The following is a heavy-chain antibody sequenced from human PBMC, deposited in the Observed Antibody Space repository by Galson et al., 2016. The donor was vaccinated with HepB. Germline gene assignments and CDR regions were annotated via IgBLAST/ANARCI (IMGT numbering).Heavy chain of an antibody. CDR1: GFTFTTYW. CDR2: ISYDASNK. J-gene: IGHJ4*02. Sequence: SLRLSCAASGFTFTTYWMGWVRQAPGKGLEWVAVISYDASNKYYADSVKGRFTISRDNAQNSLYLKMNRLRAEDTAVYFCARENIFGSGYHNYYFEFWGQGTLATVSS. CDR3: ARENIFGSGYHNYYFEF. D-gene: IGHD3-3*01. V-gene: IGHV3-30*03.